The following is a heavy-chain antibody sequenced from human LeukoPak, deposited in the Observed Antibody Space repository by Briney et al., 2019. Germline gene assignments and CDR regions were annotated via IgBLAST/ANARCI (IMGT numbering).Heavy chain of an antibody. Sequence: PSETLSLTCTVSGGSISSYYWSWIRQPPGKGLEWIGYIYYSGSTNYNPSLKSRVTISVDTSKNQFSLKLSSVTAADTAVYYCARESEVIAAVRRHNWFDPWGQGTLVTVSS. CDR1: GGSISSYY. CDR2: IYYSGST. D-gene: IGHD6-13*01. V-gene: IGHV4-59*01. J-gene: IGHJ5*02. CDR3: ARESEVIAAVRRHNWFDP.